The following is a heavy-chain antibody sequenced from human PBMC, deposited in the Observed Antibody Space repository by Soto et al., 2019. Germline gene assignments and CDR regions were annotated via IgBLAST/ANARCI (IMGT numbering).Heavy chain of an antibody. CDR1: GGPFSSHS. CDR3: ILRGLAQDFYF. Sequence: QVLVVQSGAEVRKPGSSVRVSCTASGGPFSSHSITWVRQAPGQGLEWMGRFIPILDRTSHAQRFQGRVTFSAGTSTSSAYMDLSGLRSADTAIYYCILRGLAQDFYFWGQGTQVTVSS. CDR2: FIPILDRT. V-gene: IGHV1-69*04. D-gene: IGHD3-10*01. J-gene: IGHJ4*02.